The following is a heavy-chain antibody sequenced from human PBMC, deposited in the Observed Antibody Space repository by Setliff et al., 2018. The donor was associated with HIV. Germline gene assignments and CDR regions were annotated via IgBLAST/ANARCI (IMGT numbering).Heavy chain of an antibody. J-gene: IGHJ4*02. CDR1: GFTFSNHW. D-gene: IGHD6-19*01. Sequence: LRLSCAASGFTFSNHWMHWVRLVPGKGLVWVSRISTDATDKNYADSVKGRFTISRDNPKNSLFLQMNSLRAEDTAVYYCAAGSGWRIEYWGQGILVTVSS. CDR3: AAGSGWRIEY. CDR2: ISTDATDK. V-gene: IGHV3-74*01.